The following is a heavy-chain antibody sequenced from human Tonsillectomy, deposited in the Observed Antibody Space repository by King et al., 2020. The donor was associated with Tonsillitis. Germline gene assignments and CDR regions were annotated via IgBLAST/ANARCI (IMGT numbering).Heavy chain of an antibody. D-gene: IGHD3-22*01. CDR3: ARGTYYDLSPEDY. CDR2: ITYDGSNK. Sequence: VQLVESGGGIVQPGRSLRLSCSASGFTFSSYAMHWVRQAPGQGLEWLACITYDGSNKYYPDSVKGLFTISRDSSKNTRYIQMDSLRAEDTAVYYCARGTYYDLSPEDYWGQGTLVTVSS. CDR1: GFTFSSYA. J-gene: IGHJ4*02. V-gene: IGHV3-30*01.